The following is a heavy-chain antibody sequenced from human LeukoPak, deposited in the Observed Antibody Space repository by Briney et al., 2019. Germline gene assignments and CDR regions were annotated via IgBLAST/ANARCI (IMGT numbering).Heavy chain of an antibody. CDR1: GYTFTSYA. CDR3: GRDPKLGIRGYTYGYIDY. CDR2: INTNTENP. V-gene: IGHV7-4-1*02. Sequence: ASVKVSCKTSGYTFTSYAINWVRQAPGQGLEWMGWINTNTENPTNAQGFTGRYVFSLDTPVSTAYLQISGLKADDTAVYYCGRDPKLGIRGYTYGYIDYWGQGTLVTVSS. D-gene: IGHD5-18*01. J-gene: IGHJ4*02.